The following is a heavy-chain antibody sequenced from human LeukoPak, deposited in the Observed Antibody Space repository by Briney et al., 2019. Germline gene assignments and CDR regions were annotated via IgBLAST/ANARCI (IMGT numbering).Heavy chain of an antibody. CDR1: SGSISSYS. V-gene: IGHV4-59*12. J-gene: IGHJ4*02. D-gene: IGHD3-10*01. Sequence: SETLSLTCTVSSGSISSYSWSWVRQPPGRGLEWIGYIYYSGSTTYNPSLKSRVTISLDTSNSQFSLRLSSVTAADTAVYYCAGDYGSGSYGFDFWSPGTLVTVSS. CDR3: AGDYGSGSYGFDF. CDR2: IYYSGST.